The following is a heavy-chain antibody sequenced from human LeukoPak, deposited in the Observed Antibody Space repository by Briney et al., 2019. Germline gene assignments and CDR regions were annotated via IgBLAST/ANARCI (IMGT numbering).Heavy chain of an antibody. CDR3: ASRSGSSGWYEVDY. CDR2: IYHSGST. CDR1: GGSISSSNW. Sequence: PSETLSLTCAVSGGSISSSNWWSWVRQPPGKGLEWIGEIYHSGSTNYNPSLKSRVTISVDKSKNQFSLKLSSVTAADTAVYYCASRSGSSGWYEVDYWGQGTLVTVSS. D-gene: IGHD6-19*01. V-gene: IGHV4-4*02. J-gene: IGHJ4*02.